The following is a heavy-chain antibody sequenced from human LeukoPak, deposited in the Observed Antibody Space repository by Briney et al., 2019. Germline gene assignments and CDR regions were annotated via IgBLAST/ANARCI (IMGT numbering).Heavy chain of an antibody. CDR2: IKQDGSEK. CDR1: GFTFSSYE. V-gene: IGHV3-7*01. CDR3: AREGYYDILTGYYSTHYYYYYMDV. Sequence: GGSLRLSCAASGFTFSSYEMNWVRQAPGKGLEWVANIKQDGSEKYYVDSVKGRFTISRDNAKNSLYLQMNSLRAEDTAVYYCAREGYYDILTGYYSTHYYYYYMDVWGKGTTVTVSS. J-gene: IGHJ6*03. D-gene: IGHD3-9*01.